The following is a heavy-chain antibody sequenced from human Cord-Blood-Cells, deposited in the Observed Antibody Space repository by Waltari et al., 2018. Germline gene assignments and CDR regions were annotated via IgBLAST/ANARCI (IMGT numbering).Heavy chain of an antibody. CDR2: INAGNGNT. D-gene: IGHD6-6*01. CDR3: ARDEYSSSYYYYYMDV. J-gene: IGHJ6*03. CDR1: GYTFTSYA. V-gene: IGHV1-3*01. Sequence: QVQLVQSGAEVKKPGASVKVSCKASGYTFTSYAIHWVRQAPGQRLEWMGWINAGNGNTKYSQKFQGRVTITRDTSASTAYMELSSLRSEDTAVYYCARDEYSSSYYYYYMDVWGKGTTVTVSS.